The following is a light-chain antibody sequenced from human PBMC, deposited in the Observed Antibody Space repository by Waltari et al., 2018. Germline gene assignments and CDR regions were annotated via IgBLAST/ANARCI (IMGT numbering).Light chain of an antibody. J-gene: IGKJ3*01. Sequence: DIQMTQSPSSLSASVGDRVTITCRASQSISTYLNWYQQKPGKAPNLMIYAASTLRSGVPSRFSGSGSETDFTLTISSLQPEDFATYYCQQSYNAPRTFGLGTKVDIK. CDR1: QSISTY. CDR3: QQSYNAPRT. V-gene: IGKV1-39*01. CDR2: AAS.